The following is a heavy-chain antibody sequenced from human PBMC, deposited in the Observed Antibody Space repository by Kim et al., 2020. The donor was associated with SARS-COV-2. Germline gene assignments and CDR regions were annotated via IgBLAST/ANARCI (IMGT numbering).Heavy chain of an antibody. D-gene: IGHD3-10*01. CDR2: IYYSGST. CDR3: AREPRLGGWFGELAY. V-gene: IGHV4-30-4*01. CDR1: GGSISSGDYY. J-gene: IGHJ4*02. Sequence: SETLSLTCTVSGGSISSGDYYWSWIRQPPGKGLEWIGYIYYSGSTYYNPSLKSRVTISVDTSKNQFSLKLSSVTAADTAVYYCAREPRLGGWFGELAYWGQGTLVTVSS.